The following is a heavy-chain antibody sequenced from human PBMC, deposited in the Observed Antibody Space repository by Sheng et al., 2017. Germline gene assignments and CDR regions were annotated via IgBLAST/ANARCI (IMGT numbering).Heavy chain of an antibody. J-gene: IGHJ4*02. CDR2: INHSGST. CDR3: ARAGATSSGYFDY. D-gene: IGHD1-26*01. V-gene: IGHV4-34*01. Sequence: QVQLQQWGAGLLKPSETLSLTCAVYGGSFSGYYWSWIRQPPGKGLEWIGEINHSGSTNYNPSLKSRVTISVDTSKNQFSLKLSSVTAADTAVYYCARAGATSSGYFDYWGQGTLVTVSS. CDR1: GGSFSGYY.